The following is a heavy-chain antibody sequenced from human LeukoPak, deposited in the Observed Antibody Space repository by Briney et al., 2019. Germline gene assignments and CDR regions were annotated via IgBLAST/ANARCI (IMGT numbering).Heavy chain of an antibody. CDR2: ISGSGGST. Sequence: PGGSLRLSCAASGFTFSSYAMSWVRQAPGKGLEWVSAISGSGGSTYYADSVKGRFTISRDNSKNTLYLQMNSLRAEDTAVYYCARILWFGELEQALDYWGQGTLVTVSS. V-gene: IGHV3-23*01. CDR1: GFTFSSYA. CDR3: ARILWFGELEQALDY. J-gene: IGHJ4*02. D-gene: IGHD3-10*01.